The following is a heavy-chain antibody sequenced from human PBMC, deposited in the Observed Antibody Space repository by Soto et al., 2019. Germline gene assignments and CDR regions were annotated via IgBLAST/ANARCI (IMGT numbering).Heavy chain of an antibody. J-gene: IGHJ4*02. Sequence: PSETLSLTCAVYGGSFSGYYWSWIRQPPGKGLEWIGEIDHSGSTNYNPSLKSRVTISVDTSKNQFSLNLNSVTAADTAVYYCARLSLSWGRLLDYWGQGALVTV. D-gene: IGHD5-12*01. V-gene: IGHV4-34*01. CDR3: ARLSLSWGRLLDY. CDR2: IDHSGST. CDR1: GGSFSGYY.